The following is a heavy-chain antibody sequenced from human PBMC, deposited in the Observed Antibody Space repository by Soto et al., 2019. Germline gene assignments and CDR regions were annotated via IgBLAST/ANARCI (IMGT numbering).Heavy chain of an antibody. CDR3: AREPMVRAAHGLDI. CDR1: GYTFTGHY. CDR2: INSNSVGT. V-gene: IGHV1-2*02. D-gene: IGHD3-10*01. Sequence: ASVKVSCKASGYTFTGHYMHWVRQAPGQGLEWMGWINSNSVGTNYAQKFQGRVTMTRDTSISTAYMELSRLRSDDTAVYYCAREPMVRAAHGLDIWGQGTMVTVSS. J-gene: IGHJ3*02.